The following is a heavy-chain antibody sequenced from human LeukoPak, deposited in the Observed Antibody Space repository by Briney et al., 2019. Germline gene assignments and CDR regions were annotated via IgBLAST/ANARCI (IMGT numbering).Heavy chain of an antibody. J-gene: IGHJ6*03. Sequence: ASVKVSCKASGYTFTGYYMHWVRQAPGQGLEWMGWINPNSGGTNYAQKFQGRVTMTRDTSISTAYMEVSRVRSDDTAMYYCARGSSTRVYYYYYMDVWGKGTTVTVSS. CDR2: INPNSGGT. D-gene: IGHD6-6*01. CDR1: GYTFTGYY. CDR3: ARGSSTRVYYYYYMDV. V-gene: IGHV1-2*02.